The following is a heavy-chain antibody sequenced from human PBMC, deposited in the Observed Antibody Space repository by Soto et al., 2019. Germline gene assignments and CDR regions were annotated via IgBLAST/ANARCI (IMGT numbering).Heavy chain of an antibody. V-gene: IGHV1-18*01. CDR1: DYSFNSYG. CDR2: LSGDNGDI. J-gene: IGHJ4*02. D-gene: IGHD2-15*01. Sequence: QVPLVQSGDELKKPGASVKVSCKASDYSFNSYGITWVRKAPGQGLEWMGWLSGDNGDIKYAQKFQGRVTMTTDMSTSRVYMELSSLSSDDTAVYFCAGSRGFGFDFWGQGTLVTVSS. CDR3: AGSRGFGFDF.